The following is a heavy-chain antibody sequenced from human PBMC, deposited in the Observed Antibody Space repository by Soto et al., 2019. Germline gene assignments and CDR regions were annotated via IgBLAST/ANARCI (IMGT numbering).Heavy chain of an antibody. J-gene: IGHJ4*02. V-gene: IGHV1-69*13. D-gene: IGHD2-8*01. CDR1: GXXXXXXX. CDR2: VIPIFGTA. Sequence: ASVKVSCKAXGXXXXXXXXXXVRQAPGQGLEWMGGVIPIFGTANYAQKFQGRVTITADESTSTASVELSSLRSEGTAVYYCARDRRLGTYGVWVDFWGQGSLVTVSS. CDR3: ARDRRLGTYGVWVDF.